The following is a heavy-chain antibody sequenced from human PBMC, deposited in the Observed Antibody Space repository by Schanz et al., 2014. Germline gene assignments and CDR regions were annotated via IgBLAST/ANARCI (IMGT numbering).Heavy chain of an antibody. V-gene: IGHV3-9*01. Sequence: EVQLVESGGGLVQPGRSLRLSCAASGFIFDDYAMHWVRQAPGKGLEWVSGISWNSVTKGYADSVKGRFTISRDNAKNSLYLQMDSLRAEDTAVYYCAKDPYGMDVWGQGTTVTVSS. CDR3: AKDPYGMDV. CDR2: ISWNSVTK. J-gene: IGHJ6*02. CDR1: GFIFDDYA.